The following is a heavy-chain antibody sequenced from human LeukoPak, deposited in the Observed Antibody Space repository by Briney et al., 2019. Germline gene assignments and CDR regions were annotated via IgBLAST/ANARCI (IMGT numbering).Heavy chain of an antibody. CDR3: ASSTSRAGGPGGHSFDY. D-gene: IGHD2-2*01. Sequence: PGGSLRLSCAASGFIFSSYSMNWVRQAPGKGLEWVSPISSSSSYMYYADSLKGRFTISRDNAKNSLYLQMNSLRAEDTAVYYWASSTSRAGGPGGHSFDYWGQGTLVTVSS. CDR1: GFIFSSYS. V-gene: IGHV3-21*01. J-gene: IGHJ4*02. CDR2: ISSSSSYM.